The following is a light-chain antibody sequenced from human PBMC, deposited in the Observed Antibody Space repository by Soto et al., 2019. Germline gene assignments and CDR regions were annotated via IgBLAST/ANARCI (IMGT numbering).Light chain of an antibody. CDR2: GAS. CDR3: LQTKRYRLT. J-gene: IGKJ1*01. V-gene: IGKV1-17*03. CDR1: QGINNY. Sequence: DIQMTQSPSAMSASVGDRVTITCRASQGINNYLAWFQQRPGKVPQRLIYGASSLQSGVPSRFSGSGSGTEFTLPISCLQPEDSASYYCLQTKRYRLTFGQGTKVQL.